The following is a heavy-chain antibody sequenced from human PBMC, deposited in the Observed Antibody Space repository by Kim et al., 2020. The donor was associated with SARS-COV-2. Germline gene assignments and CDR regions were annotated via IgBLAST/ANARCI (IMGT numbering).Heavy chain of an antibody. D-gene: IGHD5-18*01. J-gene: IGHJ6*02. CDR1: GFTFSDYY. Sequence: GGSLRLSCAASGFTFSDYYMSWIRQAPGKGLEWVSYISSSGSTIYYADSVKGRFTISRDNAKNSLYLQMNSLRAEDTAVYYCARDARFGYSYDYYYYGMDVWGQGTTVTVSS. CDR3: ARDARFGYSYDYYYYGMDV. V-gene: IGHV3-11*01. CDR2: ISSSGSTI.